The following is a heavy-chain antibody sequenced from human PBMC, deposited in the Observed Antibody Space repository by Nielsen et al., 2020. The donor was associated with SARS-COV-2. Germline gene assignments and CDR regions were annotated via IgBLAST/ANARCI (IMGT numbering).Heavy chain of an antibody. V-gene: IGHV3-30-3*01. J-gene: IGHJ4*02. Sequence: SCKASGGTFSSYAMHWVRQAPGKGLEWVAVISYDGSNKYYADSVKGRFTISRDNSKNTLYLQMNSLRAEDTAVYYCARDGVGATAIDYWGQGTLVTVSS. CDR2: ISYDGSNK. D-gene: IGHD1-26*01. CDR1: GGTFSSYA. CDR3: ARDGVGATAIDY.